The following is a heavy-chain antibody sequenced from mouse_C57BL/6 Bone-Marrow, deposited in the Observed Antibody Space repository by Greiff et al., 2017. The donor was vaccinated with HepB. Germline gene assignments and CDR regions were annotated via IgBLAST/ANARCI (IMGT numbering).Heavy chain of an antibody. J-gene: IGHJ2*01. CDR2: IYPGDGDT. V-gene: IGHV1-82*01. CDR3: ARGAQATPYFDY. CDR1: GYAFSSSW. Sequence: VQLQQSGPELVKPGASVKISCKASGYAFSSSWMNWVKQRPGKGLEWIGRIYPGDGDTNYIGKFKGKATLTADKSSSTAYMQLSSLTSEDSAVYFCARGAQATPYFDYWGQGTTLTVSS. D-gene: IGHD3-2*02.